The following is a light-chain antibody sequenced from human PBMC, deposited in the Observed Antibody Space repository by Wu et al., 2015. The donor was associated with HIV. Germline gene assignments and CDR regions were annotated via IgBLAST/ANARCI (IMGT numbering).Light chain of an antibody. CDR1: QTISSF. J-gene: IGKJ2*03. V-gene: IGKV3-11*01. CDR3: LQRTNWPPTYS. Sequence: ETVLTQSPATLYLSPGERATLSCRANQTISSFLAWYRQKPGQTPRLLIYDASNRATGIPARFSGSGSGTDFTLSISSLEFEDFAVYYCLQRTNWPPTYSFGQGTRLES. CDR2: DAS.